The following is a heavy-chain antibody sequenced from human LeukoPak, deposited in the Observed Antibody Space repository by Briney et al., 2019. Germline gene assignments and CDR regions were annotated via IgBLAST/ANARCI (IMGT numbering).Heavy chain of an antibody. D-gene: IGHD2-2*01. CDR3: ARRGCSSTSCPRAWFDP. J-gene: IGHJ5*02. CDR1: GGSFSGYY. V-gene: IGHV4-34*01. CDR2: INHSGST. Sequence: SETLSLTCAVYGGSFSGYYWSWIRQPPGKGLEWIGEINHSGSTNYNPSLKSRVTISVDTSKNQFSLKLSSVTAADTAVYYCARRGCSSTSCPRAWFDPWGQGTLVTVSS.